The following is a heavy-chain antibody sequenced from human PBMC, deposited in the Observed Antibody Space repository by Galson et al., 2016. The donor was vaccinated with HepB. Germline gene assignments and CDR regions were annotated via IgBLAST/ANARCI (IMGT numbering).Heavy chain of an antibody. V-gene: IGHV5-51*01. D-gene: IGHD1-26*01. J-gene: IGHJ6*02. Sequence: SGAEVKQPGESLKISCKGSGHSFTKNWIGWVRQMPGKGLEWMATIYPADSKTRYSPSFQGHVTISADESISTAYLQWSSLKASDTAMYYCARHGNYGMDVWGQGTTVTVSS. CDR2: IYPADSKT. CDR1: GHSFTKNW. CDR3: ARHGNYGMDV.